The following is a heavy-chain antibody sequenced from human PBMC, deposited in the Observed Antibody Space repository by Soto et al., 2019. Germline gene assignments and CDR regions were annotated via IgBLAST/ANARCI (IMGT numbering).Heavy chain of an antibody. V-gene: IGHV5-51*01. CDR1: GYSFTTYW. J-gene: IGHJ6*02. CDR2: ISPGGSDT. Sequence: GESPKISCKGSGYSFTTYWIGWVRQMPGKGLEWMGIISPGGSDTRYSPSFQGQVTISADKSISTAYLQWSSLKASDTAMYYCARTSASDYYYYGMDVWGQGTTVTVSS. CDR3: ARTSASDYYYYGMDV.